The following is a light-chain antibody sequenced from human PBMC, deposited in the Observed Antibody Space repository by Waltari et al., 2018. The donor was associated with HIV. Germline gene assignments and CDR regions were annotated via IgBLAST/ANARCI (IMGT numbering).Light chain of an antibody. CDR1: QNVDNW. CDR3: QQYKSFSLT. Sequence: DIQMTQSPSTLSVSVGDRVIITCRSSQNVDNWLAWYQQRPGSAPKVLIYKTSTLQTGVPSRFSGSGSGTEFALTISSLQPDDFATDYCQQYKSFSLTFGQGTRLEIK. CDR2: KTS. J-gene: IGKJ5*01. V-gene: IGKV1-5*03.